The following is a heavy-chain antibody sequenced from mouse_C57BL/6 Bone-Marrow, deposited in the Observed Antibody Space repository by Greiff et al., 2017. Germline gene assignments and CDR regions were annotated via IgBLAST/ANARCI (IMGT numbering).Heavy chain of an antibody. CDR3: ARRSYGY. Sequence: QVQLKESGPELVKPGASVKISCKASGYAFSSSWMNWVKQRPGKGLEWIGRFYPGDGDTNYNGKFKGKATLTADKSSSTAYMKHGNLTSEGSAVYVYARRSYGYWGQGTTLTVSS. J-gene: IGHJ2*01. CDR2: FYPGDGDT. D-gene: IGHD1-1*01. CDR1: GYAFSSSW. V-gene: IGHV1-82*01.